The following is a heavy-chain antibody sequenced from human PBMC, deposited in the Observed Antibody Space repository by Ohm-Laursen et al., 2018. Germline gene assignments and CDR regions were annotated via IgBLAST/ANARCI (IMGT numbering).Heavy chain of an antibody. CDR1: NAAMNSYT. Sequence: TLSLTCDVSNAAMNSYTWNWIRRPAGRGLEWIGHISDRGRANYSPSLMSRLTMSIDTSIKQFSLKLTSVTAADTAMYYCVGTGLLNGYDYWGHGTLVTVS. V-gene: IGHV4-4*07. CDR3: VGTGLLNGYDY. D-gene: IGHD3-9*01. J-gene: IGHJ4*01. CDR2: ISDRGRA.